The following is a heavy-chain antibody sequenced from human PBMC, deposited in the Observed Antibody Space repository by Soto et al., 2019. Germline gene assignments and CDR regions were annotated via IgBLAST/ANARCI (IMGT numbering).Heavy chain of an antibody. CDR2: IYSGDIT. V-gene: IGHV3-53*01. CDR3: ANLRHSSGWYRYFDY. Sequence: GGSLRLSCAASGFTVNNTYMSWVRQAPGKGLEWVSVIYSGDITYYADSVKGRFTISRDNSKNTLYLQMNSLRAEDTAVYYCANLRHSSGWYRYFDYWGQGILVTVSS. D-gene: IGHD6-19*01. J-gene: IGHJ4*02. CDR1: GFTVNNTY.